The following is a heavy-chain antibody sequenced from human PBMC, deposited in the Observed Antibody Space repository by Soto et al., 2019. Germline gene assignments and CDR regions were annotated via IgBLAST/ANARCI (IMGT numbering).Heavy chain of an antibody. D-gene: IGHD3-22*01. Sequence: QVQLVESGGGVVQPGRSLRLSCAASGFTFSSYGMHWVRQAPGKGLEWVAVIWYDGSNKYYADSVKCRFTISRDNSKNTLYLQMNSMRAEDTAVYYCAGSSGYYFFDYWGQGTLVTVSS. CDR3: AGSSGYYFFDY. J-gene: IGHJ4*02. CDR2: IWYDGSNK. CDR1: GFTFSSYG. V-gene: IGHV3-33*01.